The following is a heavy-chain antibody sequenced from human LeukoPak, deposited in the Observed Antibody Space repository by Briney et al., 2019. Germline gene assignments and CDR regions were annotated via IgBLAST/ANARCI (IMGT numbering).Heavy chain of an antibody. CDR1: GFTFSNYW. CDR3: ARDRLEYNDPEYFQH. J-gene: IGHJ1*01. Sequence: QPGGSLGLSCAASGFTFSNYWMTWVRQAPGKGLEWVANIKQDGSDKYYVDSVKGRFAISRDNAANSLYLHMNSLRAEDTGIYYCARDRLEYNDPEYFQHWGQGTLVTVSS. V-gene: IGHV3-7*01. CDR2: IKQDGSDK. D-gene: IGHD5-24*01.